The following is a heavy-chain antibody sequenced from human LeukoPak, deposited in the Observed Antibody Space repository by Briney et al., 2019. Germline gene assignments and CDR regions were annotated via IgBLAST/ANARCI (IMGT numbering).Heavy chain of an antibody. CDR3: ARGGQLRYFDFFDY. V-gene: IGHV1-2*02. J-gene: IGHJ4*02. D-gene: IGHD3-9*01. CDR1: GYTFTSYY. CDR2: INPNSGGT. Sequence: GASVKVSCKASGYTFTSYYMHWVRQAPGQGLEWMGWINPNSGGTNYAQKFQGRVTMTRDTSISTAYMELSRLRSDDTAVYYCARGGQLRYFDFFDYWGQGTLVTVSS.